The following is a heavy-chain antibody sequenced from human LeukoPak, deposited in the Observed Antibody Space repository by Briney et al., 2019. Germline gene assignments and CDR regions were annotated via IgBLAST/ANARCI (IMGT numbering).Heavy chain of an antibody. V-gene: IGHV1-2*02. CDR1: GYTFTDDY. CDR3: ARGGRIGNYRYFDY. J-gene: IGHJ4*02. Sequence: ASVKVSCKASGYTFTDDYMYWVRQAPGQGLEWMGWINPNSGGTNYAQKFQDRVTMTRDTSISTVYMELSRLTSDDTATYYCARGGRIGNYRYFDYWGQGTLVTASS. CDR2: INPNSGGT. D-gene: IGHD1-7*01.